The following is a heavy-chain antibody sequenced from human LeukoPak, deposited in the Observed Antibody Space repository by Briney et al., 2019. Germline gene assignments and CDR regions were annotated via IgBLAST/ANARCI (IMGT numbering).Heavy chain of an antibody. D-gene: IGHD7-27*01. CDR1: GFTFSSYA. J-gene: IGHJ4*02. Sequence: GGSLRLSCAASGFTFSSYAMSWVRQGPGKGLEWVSAISGSGGSTYYADSVKGRFTISRDNSKNTLYLQMNSLRAEDTAVYYCAKGTQDAMWGWIDYWGQGTLVTVSS. V-gene: IGHV3-23*01. CDR2: ISGSGGST. CDR3: AKGTQDAMWGWIDY.